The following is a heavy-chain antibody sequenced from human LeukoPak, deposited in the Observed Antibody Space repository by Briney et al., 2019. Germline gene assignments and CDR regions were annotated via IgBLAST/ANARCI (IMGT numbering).Heavy chain of an antibody. Sequence: SETLSLTCTVSGGSISSGSYYWSWIRQPAGKGLEWIGRIYTSGSTNYNPSLKSRVTISVDTSKNQFSLKLSSVTAADTAVYYCARAYYDFWSGPSGGYFDYWGQGTLVTVSS. J-gene: IGHJ4*02. D-gene: IGHD3-3*01. CDR3: ARAYYDFWSGPSGGYFDY. V-gene: IGHV4-61*02. CDR2: IYTSGST. CDR1: GGSISSGSYY.